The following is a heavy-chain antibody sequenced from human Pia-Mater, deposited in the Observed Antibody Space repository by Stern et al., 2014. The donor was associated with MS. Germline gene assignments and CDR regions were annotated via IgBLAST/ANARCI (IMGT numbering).Heavy chain of an antibody. CDR1: GYTFINYD. CDR2: MNPNNANT. J-gene: IGHJ6*02. V-gene: IGHV1-8*01. D-gene: IGHD3-16*01. CDR3: VRGGLSYGYGLDA. Sequence: VQLVESGSQVRKPGASVKVSCQASGYTFINYDIFWVRQATGKGLEWMGWMNPNNANTGHAQKFQGRVTMTRNTSISTAYMELSGLRSDDTAVYYCVRGGLSYGYGLDAWGQGTAVIVSS.